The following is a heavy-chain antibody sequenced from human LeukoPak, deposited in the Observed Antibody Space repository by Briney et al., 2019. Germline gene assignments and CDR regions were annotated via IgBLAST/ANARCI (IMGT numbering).Heavy chain of an antibody. Sequence: PSETLSLTCTVSGASFEHFFWSWIRQPPGKGLEWIGYVYYSGSTDYNSSLKSRLTITADTSKNQFSLKLRSVTAADTARYYCARHRRSHGSEYWGQGTLVSVSS. J-gene: IGHJ4*02. CDR2: VYYSGST. CDR3: ARHRRSHGSEY. CDR1: GASFEHFF. V-gene: IGHV4-59*08. D-gene: IGHD3-10*01.